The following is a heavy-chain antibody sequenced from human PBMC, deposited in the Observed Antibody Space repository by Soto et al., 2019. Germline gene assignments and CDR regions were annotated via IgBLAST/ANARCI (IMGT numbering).Heavy chain of an antibody. CDR2: IHYSGST. J-gene: IGHJ4*02. D-gene: IGHD3-22*01. Sequence: SETLSLTCAVSGASISNNNWWSWVRQSPGKGLEWIGDIHYSGSTNYNPSLKSRVTISVDTSKNQFSLRLSSVTAADTAVYYCAKDSWDSSGYYRTFFDYWGQGTLVTVSS. V-gene: IGHV4-4*02. CDR3: AKDSWDSSGYYRTFFDY. CDR1: GASISNNNW.